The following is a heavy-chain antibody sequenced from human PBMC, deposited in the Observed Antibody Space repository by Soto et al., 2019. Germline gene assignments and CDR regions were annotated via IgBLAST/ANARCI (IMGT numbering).Heavy chain of an antibody. CDR2: IYHSGST. CDR1: GGSISSSNW. D-gene: IGHD6-19*01. CDR3: ARKQWLGAYFDY. J-gene: IGHJ4*02. Sequence: QVQLQESGPGLVKPSGTLSLTCAVSGGSISSSNWWSWVRQPPGKGLEWIGEIYHSGSTNYNPALKSRXXIXVXXSKNQFALKLSSVTAADTAVYYCARKQWLGAYFDYWGQGTLVTVSS. V-gene: IGHV4-4*02.